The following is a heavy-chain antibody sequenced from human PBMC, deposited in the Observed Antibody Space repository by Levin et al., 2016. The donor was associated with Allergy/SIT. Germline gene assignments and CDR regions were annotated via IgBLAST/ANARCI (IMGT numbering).Heavy chain of an antibody. V-gene: IGHV4-31*03. J-gene: IGHJ4*02. D-gene: IGHD1-26*01. CDR3: ARGYFSGSYVGYFFDY. CDR2: IYYSGST. CDR1: GGSISSGGYY. Sequence: SETLSLTCTVSGGSISSGGYYWSWIRQHPGKGLEWIGYIYYSGSTYYNPSLKSRVTISVDTSKNQFSLNLSSVTAADTAVYYCARGYFSGSYVGYFFDYWGQGTLVTVSS.